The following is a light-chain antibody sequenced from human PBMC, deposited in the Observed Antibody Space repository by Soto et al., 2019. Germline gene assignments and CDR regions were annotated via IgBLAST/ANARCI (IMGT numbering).Light chain of an antibody. Sequence: EIALTQSPATLSLSPGERATLSCRASQTISNSLAWYQEKPGQAPRLLLYDSSNRATGIPPRFSGSGSGTDFTLTVSSLEPEDFAVYYCQQRNSWPPPTFGGGTRVEI. CDR3: QQRNSWPPPT. CDR1: QTISNS. CDR2: DSS. J-gene: IGKJ4*01. V-gene: IGKV3-11*01.